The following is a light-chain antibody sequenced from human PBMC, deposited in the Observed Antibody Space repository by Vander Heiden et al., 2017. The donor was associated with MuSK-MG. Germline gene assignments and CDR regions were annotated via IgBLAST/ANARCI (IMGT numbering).Light chain of an antibody. CDR1: ASNIGNNY. Sequence: QSVLTQPPSVSAAPGQKVTISCSGSASNIGNNYVPWYQHFPGTAPKLLMDDDNERPSGIPDRFSGSKSGTSATLGINGLQTGEEADYYCAKWDSGISGVIFGGGTKLTVL. CDR2: DDN. CDR3: AKWDSGISGVI. V-gene: IGLV1-51*01. J-gene: IGLJ2*01.